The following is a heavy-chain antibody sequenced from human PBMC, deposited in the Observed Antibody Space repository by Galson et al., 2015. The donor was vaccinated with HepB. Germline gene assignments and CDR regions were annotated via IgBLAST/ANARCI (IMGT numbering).Heavy chain of an antibody. CDR1: GYKFTNYW. CDR3: ARHRDGYNYFFDY. D-gene: IGHD5-24*01. CDR2: IWPGDSDT. Sequence: QSGAEVKKPGESLKISCEGSGYKFTNYWIGWVRQMPGKGLEWMVIIWPGDSDTRYNPSFQGQVTMSCDKSNSTAYLQWSGLRASDTAMYYCARHRDGYNYFFDYWGQGTLVTVSS. J-gene: IGHJ4*02. V-gene: IGHV5-51*01.